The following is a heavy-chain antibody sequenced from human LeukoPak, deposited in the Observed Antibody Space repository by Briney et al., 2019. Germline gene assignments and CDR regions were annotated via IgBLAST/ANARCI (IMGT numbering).Heavy chain of an antibody. V-gene: IGHV4-39*01. CDR3: ARHRKRITGTTHAFDI. D-gene: IGHD1-7*01. J-gene: IGHJ3*02. CDR2: IYYSGST. CDR1: GGSISSSSYY. Sequence: PSETLSLTCIVSGGSISSSSYYWGWIRQPPGKGLEWIGSIYYSGSTYYNPSLKSRVTISVDTSKNQFSLKLSSVTAADTAVYYCARHRKRITGTTHAFDIWGQGTMVTVSS.